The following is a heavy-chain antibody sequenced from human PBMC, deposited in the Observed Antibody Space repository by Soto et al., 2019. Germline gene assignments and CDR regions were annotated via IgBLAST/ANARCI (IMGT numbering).Heavy chain of an antibody. D-gene: IGHD1-26*01. CDR2: VYFTGST. CDR3: ASGNAWEVRLAD. Sequence: QVQLQESGPGLVKPSQTLSLTCTVSGASVNSGGYYGSWILQLPGKGLEWIGYVYFTGSTYYNPSVESRVTRSLDTSHNQFSLRLSSVTAADTAVYYCASGNAWEVRLADWGQGTLVTVSS. J-gene: IGHJ4*02. V-gene: IGHV4-31*03. CDR1: GASVNSGGYY.